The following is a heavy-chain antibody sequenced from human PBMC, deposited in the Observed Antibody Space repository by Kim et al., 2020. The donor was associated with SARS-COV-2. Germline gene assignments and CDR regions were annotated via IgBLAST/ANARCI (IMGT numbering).Heavy chain of an antibody. CDR2: ISTSSSTI. J-gene: IGHJ5*02. CDR3: ARDVRLSAGGTGWFDA. CDR1: GFTFRSYG. D-gene: IGHD6-13*01. Sequence: GSLRLSCAASGFTFRSYGMDWVRQAPGKGLEWISYISTSSSTIYYTDSVKGRFTISRDNAKNSLHLQMNSLRDEDTAVYYCARDVRLSAGGTGWFDAWGQGTVVTVSS. V-gene: IGHV3-48*02.